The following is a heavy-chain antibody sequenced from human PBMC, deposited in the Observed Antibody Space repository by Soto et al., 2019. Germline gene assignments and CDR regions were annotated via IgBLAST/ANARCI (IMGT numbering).Heavy chain of an antibody. V-gene: IGHV3-74*01. Sequence: GSLRLSWAASGFTFSNYWMHWVRQAPGKGLVWVSLINNDGRNTNHADSVKGRFTISRDNAKNTVYLQINSLRAEDTAVYYCAACDLDWGQGTLVTVSS. CDR2: INNDGRNT. CDR3: AACDLD. J-gene: IGHJ4*02. CDR1: GFTFSNYW.